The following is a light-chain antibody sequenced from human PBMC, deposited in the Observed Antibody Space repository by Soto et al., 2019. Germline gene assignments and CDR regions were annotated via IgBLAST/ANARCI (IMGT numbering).Light chain of an antibody. Sequence: EIVLTQSPGTLSLSPGERATLSCRASQTISSNYLAWYQQKPGQAPRLLIYGVSSRATGIPDRFSGSGSGTDFTLTISRLEPEDFAVYYCQQYGSSLSITFGQGTRLEIK. J-gene: IGKJ5*01. CDR3: QQYGSSLSIT. CDR2: GVS. CDR1: QTISSNY. V-gene: IGKV3-20*01.